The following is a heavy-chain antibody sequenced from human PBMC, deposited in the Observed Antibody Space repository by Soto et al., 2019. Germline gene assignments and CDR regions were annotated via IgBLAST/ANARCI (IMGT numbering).Heavy chain of an antibody. Sequence: DVQLVESGGGLVQPGRSLRLSCAASGFTFDDYAMHWVRQAPGKGLEWVSGISWNSGSIGYADSVKGRFTISRDNAKNSLYLQMNSLRAEDTALYYCAKGSVDTAMVTLLDYWGQGTLVTVSS. D-gene: IGHD5-18*01. CDR2: ISWNSGSI. CDR1: GFTFDDYA. V-gene: IGHV3-9*01. J-gene: IGHJ4*02. CDR3: AKGSVDTAMVTLLDY.